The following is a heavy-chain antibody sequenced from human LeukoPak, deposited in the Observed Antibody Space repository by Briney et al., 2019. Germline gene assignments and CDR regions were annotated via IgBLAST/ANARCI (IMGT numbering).Heavy chain of an antibody. J-gene: IGHJ3*02. D-gene: IGHD1-26*01. CDR2: FHYSGST. V-gene: IGHV4-59*01. CDR3: ARDKWEPRYAFDI. Sequence: SETLSLTCTVAGGSMSSYYWNWIRQPPGKGLEWIGYFHYSGSTNYNPSLKSRVTISVDTSKNQFSLKLSSVTAADTAVYYCARDKWEPRYAFDIWGRGTMVTVSS. CDR1: GGSMSSYY.